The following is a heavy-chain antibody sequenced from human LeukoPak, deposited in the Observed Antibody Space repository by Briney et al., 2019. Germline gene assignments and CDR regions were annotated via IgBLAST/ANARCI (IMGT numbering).Heavy chain of an antibody. V-gene: IGHV4-34*01. CDR1: GGSFSGYY. CDR2: INHSGST. J-gene: IGHJ6*04. D-gene: IGHD6-13*01. CDR3: ARNSAAAGYGMDL. Sequence: PSETLSLTCAVYGGSFSGYYWSWIRQPPGKGLEWIGEINHSGSTNYNPSLKSRVTISVDTSKNQFSLKLGSVTAADTAVYYCARNSAAAGYGMDLWGKGTTVTVSS.